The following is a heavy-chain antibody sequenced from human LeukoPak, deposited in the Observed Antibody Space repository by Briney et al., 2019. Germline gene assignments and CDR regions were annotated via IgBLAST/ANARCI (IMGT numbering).Heavy chain of an antibody. J-gene: IGHJ4*02. D-gene: IGHD3-10*01. CDR3: ARDLLGWSFGY. CDR1: GYTFTSYY. CDR2: INPSGGRT. Sequence: ASVKVSCKASGYTFTSYYMHWVRQAPGQXXXXMGIINPSGGRTSYAQKFQGRVTMTRDTSTSTVYMELSSLRSEDTAVYYCARDLLGWSFGYWGQGTLVTVSS. V-gene: IGHV1-46*01.